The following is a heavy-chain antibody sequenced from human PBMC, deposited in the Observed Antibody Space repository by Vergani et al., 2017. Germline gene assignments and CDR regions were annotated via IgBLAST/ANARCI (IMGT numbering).Heavy chain of an antibody. CDR3: APVYCRGMSCAGTDYFYHIDV. J-gene: IGHJ6*03. V-gene: IGHV5-51*03. D-gene: IGHD3/OR15-3a*01. CDR2: IYPGNSET. CDR1: GYSFSRNW. Sequence: EVQLEQSGAAVKKPGESLEFSCKGSGYSFSRNWIAWVRERPGQGLEWMGMIYPGNSETRNNPSFRGQVTMSVDKSISTAYLQWSSLKASDSAMYYCAPVYCRGMSCAGTDYFYHIDVWGKGTTVTVS.